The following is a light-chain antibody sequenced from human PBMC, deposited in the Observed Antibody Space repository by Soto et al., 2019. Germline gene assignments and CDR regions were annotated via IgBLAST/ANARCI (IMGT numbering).Light chain of an antibody. V-gene: IGKV4-1*01. CDR2: WAS. CDR3: QQYYSSPPT. Sequence: DIVMTQSPDSLAVSLGEGATIKFKSSQSVLYSSNHQNYLAWYQQKPGQPPQLLIYWASTRESGVPDRFSGSGSGTHFTLTITSLQAEDVAVYYCQQYYSSPPTFGQGTKVDIK. CDR1: QSVLYSSNHQNY. J-gene: IGKJ1*01.